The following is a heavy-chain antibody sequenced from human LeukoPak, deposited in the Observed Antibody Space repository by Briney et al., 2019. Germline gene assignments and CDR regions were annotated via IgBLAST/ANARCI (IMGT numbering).Heavy chain of an antibody. J-gene: IGHJ4*02. CDR2: IWYDGSNK. CDR3: ARDHLHCSSTSCPIDY. V-gene: IGHV3-33*01. CDR1: GFTFSSYG. Sequence: GGSLRLSCAASGFTFSSYGMHWVRRAPGKGLEWVAVIWYDGSNKYYADSVKGRFTISRDNSKNTLYLQMNSLRAEDTAVYYCARDHLHCSSTSCPIDYWGQGTLVTVSS. D-gene: IGHD2-2*01.